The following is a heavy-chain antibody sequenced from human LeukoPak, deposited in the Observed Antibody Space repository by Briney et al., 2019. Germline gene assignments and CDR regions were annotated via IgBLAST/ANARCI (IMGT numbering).Heavy chain of an antibody. CDR1: GYTFTSYD. CDR2: VNPNSGNT. J-gene: IGHJ4*02. D-gene: IGHD3-22*01. CDR3: ARADSSGYYYVDY. V-gene: IGHV1-8*03. Sequence: ASVKVSCKASGYTFTSYDINWVRQATGQGLEWMGWVNPNSGNTGYAQKFQGRVTITRNTSISTAYMELSSLRSEDTAVYYCARADSSGYYYVDYWGQGTLVTVSS.